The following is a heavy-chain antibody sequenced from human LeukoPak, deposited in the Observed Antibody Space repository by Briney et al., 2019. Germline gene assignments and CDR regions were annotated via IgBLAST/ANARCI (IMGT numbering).Heavy chain of an antibody. CDR1: GGSISSYY. Sequence: PSETLSLTCTVSGGSISSYYWSWIRQPPGKGLEWIGYIYYSGSTNYNPSLKSRVTISVDTSKNQFSLKLSSVTAADTAVYYCARDPSGSSPVFDYWGQGTLVTVSS. CDR3: ARDPSGSSPVFDY. CDR2: IYYSGST. D-gene: IGHD6-13*01. V-gene: IGHV4-59*01. J-gene: IGHJ4*02.